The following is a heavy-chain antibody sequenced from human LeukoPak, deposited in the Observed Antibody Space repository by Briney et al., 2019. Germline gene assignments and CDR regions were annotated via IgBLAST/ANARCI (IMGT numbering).Heavy chain of an antibody. V-gene: IGHV4-34*01. CDR2: IHPSGST. J-gene: IGHJ4*02. CDR1: GGSFSGYY. Sequence: SETLSLTCAVYGGSFSGYYCNWIRQTPGKGLEWIGEIHPSGSTTYNPSLQSRVSISVDTSKNQFSLQLSSVTAADTAMYYCASGVDPAKVGYWGQGTLVTVSS. CDR3: ASGVDPAKVGY. D-gene: IGHD2-2*01.